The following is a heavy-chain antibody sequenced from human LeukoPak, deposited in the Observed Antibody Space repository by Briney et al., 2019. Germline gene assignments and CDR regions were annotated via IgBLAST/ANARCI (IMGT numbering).Heavy chain of an antibody. CDR2: ISGSGGST. Sequence: GGSLRLSCAASGFTFISYAMSWVRQAPGKGLEWVSAISGSGGSTYYADSVKGRFTISRDNSKNTLYLQMNSLRAEDTAVYFCAKDRGGHDSADIRLHWGQGILVTVSS. CDR3: AKDRGGHDSADIRLH. D-gene: IGHD4-17*01. V-gene: IGHV3-23*01. J-gene: IGHJ4*02. CDR1: GFTFISYA.